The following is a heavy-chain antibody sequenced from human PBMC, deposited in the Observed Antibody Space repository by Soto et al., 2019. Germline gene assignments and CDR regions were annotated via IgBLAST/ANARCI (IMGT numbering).Heavy chain of an antibody. D-gene: IGHD3-10*01. CDR2: IYWDDDK. V-gene: IGHV2-5*02. J-gene: IGHJ4*02. CDR1: GFSLSTSGVG. CDR3: AHRQPVRGVTDNNFDY. Sequence: ITLKESGPTLVKPTQTLTLTCTFSGFSLSTSGVGVGWIRQPPGKALEWLALIYWDDDKRYSPSLKSRLTITKDTSKNQVVLTMTNMDPVDTATYYCAHRQPVRGVTDNNFDYWGQGTLVTVSS.